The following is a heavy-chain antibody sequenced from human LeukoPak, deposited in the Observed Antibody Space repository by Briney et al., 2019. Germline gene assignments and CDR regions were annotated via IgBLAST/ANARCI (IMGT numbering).Heavy chain of an antibody. V-gene: IGHV3-23*01. CDR2: ISGVGDST. CDR1: GFTFSNYA. CDR3: AKRADGCGGVSCCYYYMDV. J-gene: IGHJ6*03. D-gene: IGHD2-15*01. Sequence: TGGSLRLSCAASGFTFSNYAMNWVRQAPGKGLEWVSTISGVGDSTYYAESVKGRFTMSRDNSKNTVYLQMNSLRVEDTAIYYCAKRADGCGGVSCCYYYMDVWGKGTTVTVSS.